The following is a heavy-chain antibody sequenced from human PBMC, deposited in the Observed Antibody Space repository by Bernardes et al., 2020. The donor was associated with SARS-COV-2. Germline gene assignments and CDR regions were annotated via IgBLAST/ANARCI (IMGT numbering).Heavy chain of an antibody. CDR2: INPNSGGT. D-gene: IGHD6-19*01. CDR1: GYTFTGYY. Sequence: ASVKVSCKASGYTFTGYYIHWVRQAPGQGLEGMGWINPNSGGTKYAQKFQGRVTMTRDTSSRTAYMELSRLRSDDTAVYYCARDQWRPEYYYGLDVWGPGSKVTVS. CDR3: ARDQWRPEYYYGLDV. J-gene: IGHJ6*02. V-gene: IGHV1-2*02.